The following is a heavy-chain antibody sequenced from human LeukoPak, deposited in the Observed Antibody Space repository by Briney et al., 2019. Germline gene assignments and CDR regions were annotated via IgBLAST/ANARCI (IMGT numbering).Heavy chain of an antibody. D-gene: IGHD4-17*01. Sequence: GGSLRLSCAASGFTFSSYSMNWVRQAPGKGLEWVSYISSSSSTIYYADSVKGRFTISRDNAKNSLYLQMNSLRAEDTAVYYCARAQPGDYGDFQFDYWGQGTLVTVSS. CDR3: ARAQPGDYGDFQFDY. J-gene: IGHJ4*02. CDR2: ISSSSSTI. CDR1: GFTFSSYS. V-gene: IGHV3-48*01.